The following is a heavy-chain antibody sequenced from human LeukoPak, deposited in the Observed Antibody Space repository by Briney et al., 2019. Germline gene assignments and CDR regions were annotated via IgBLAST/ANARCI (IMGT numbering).Heavy chain of an antibody. CDR2: ISYDGSNK. J-gene: IGHJ4*02. D-gene: IGHD2-21*01. CDR1: GFKFSDYD. Sequence: PGGSLRLSCAASGFKFSDYDMHWVRQAPGKGLEWVAVISYDGSNKYYADSVKGRFTISRDNSKNTQYLQMNSLRAEDTAVYYCAKGYCGGDCPFDYWGQGTLVTVSS. CDR3: AKGYCGGDCPFDY. V-gene: IGHV3-30*18.